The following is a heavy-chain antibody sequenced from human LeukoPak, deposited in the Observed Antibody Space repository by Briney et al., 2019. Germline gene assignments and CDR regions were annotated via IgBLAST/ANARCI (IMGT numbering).Heavy chain of an antibody. CDR1: GFTFSRYG. J-gene: IGHJ4*02. Sequence: GGSLRLSCAASGFTFSRYGMHWVRQAPGKGLEWVAFIANDGSNKYYVDSVKGRFTISRDNSKNTLYLQMNSLRAEDTAVYYCAKDNSGIGAAGASDYWGQGAMVAVSS. V-gene: IGHV3-30*18. CDR3: AKDNSGIGAAGASDY. CDR2: IANDGSNK. D-gene: IGHD6-13*01.